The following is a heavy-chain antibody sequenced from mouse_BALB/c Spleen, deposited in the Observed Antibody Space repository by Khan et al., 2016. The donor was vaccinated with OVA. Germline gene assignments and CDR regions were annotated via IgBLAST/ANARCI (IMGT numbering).Heavy chain of an antibody. D-gene: IGHD2-4*01. V-gene: IGHV2-6-1*01. Sequence: VELVESGPGLVAPSQSLSITCTISGFSLTNYGVHWVRQPPGKGLEWLVVIWSDGSTTYNSALKSRLSISKDNSKSQVFLQMNSLQTDDTAIYSCAKQPDYHYHLMDDWGQGTSVTVSS. J-gene: IGHJ4*01. CDR1: GFSLTNYG. CDR2: IWSDGST. CDR3: AKQPDYHYHLMDD.